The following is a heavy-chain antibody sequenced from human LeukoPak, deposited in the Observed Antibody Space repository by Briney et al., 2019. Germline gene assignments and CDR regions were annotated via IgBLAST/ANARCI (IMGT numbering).Heavy chain of an antibody. D-gene: IGHD5-24*01. Sequence: SVKVSCKTSGGTFSSYAISWVRQAPGQGLEWMGGIIPIFGTANYAQKFQGRVTMTRDTSTSTVYMELSSLRSEDTAVYYCARVRDGYNDAYDIWGQGTMVTVHS. V-gene: IGHV1-69*05. J-gene: IGHJ3*02. CDR2: IIPIFGTA. CDR1: GGTFSSYA. CDR3: ARVRDGYNDAYDI.